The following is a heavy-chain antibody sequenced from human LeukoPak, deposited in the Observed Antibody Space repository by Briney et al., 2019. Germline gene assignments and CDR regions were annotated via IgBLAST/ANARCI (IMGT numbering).Heavy chain of an antibody. Sequence: GGSLRLSCAASGFTFSSYAMSWVRQAPGKGLEWVSAISGSGGSTYYADSVKGRFTTSRDNSKNTLYLQMNSLRAEDTAVYYCANGVPAATGINWFDPWGQGTLVTVSS. CDR3: ANGVPAATGINWFDP. V-gene: IGHV3-23*01. J-gene: IGHJ5*02. CDR2: ISGSGGST. CDR1: GFTFSSYA. D-gene: IGHD2-2*01.